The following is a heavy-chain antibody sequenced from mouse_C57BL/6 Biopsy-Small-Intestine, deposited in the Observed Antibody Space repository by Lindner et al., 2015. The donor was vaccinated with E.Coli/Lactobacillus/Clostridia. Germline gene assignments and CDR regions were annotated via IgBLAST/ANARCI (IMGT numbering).Heavy chain of an antibody. Sequence: VQLQESGPELVKPGASVKISCKASGYAFSSYWMNWVKQRPGKGLEWIGQIYSGDGDTNYNGKFKGKATLTADKSSSTAYMQLSSLTSEDSAVYFCARSPSPYFDYWGQGTTLTVSS. V-gene: IGHV1-80*01. CDR3: ARSPSPYFDY. CDR1: GYAFSSYW. J-gene: IGHJ2*01. D-gene: IGHD6-1*01. CDR2: IYSGDGDT.